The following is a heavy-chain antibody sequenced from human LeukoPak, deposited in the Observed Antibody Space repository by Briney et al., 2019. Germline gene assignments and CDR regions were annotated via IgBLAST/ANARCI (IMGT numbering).Heavy chain of an antibody. D-gene: IGHD5-18*01. V-gene: IGHV3-66*01. CDR3: ARAEDYSYGTDY. J-gene: IGHJ4*02. CDR2: IYSGGST. Sequence: HSGGSLRLSCAASGFTVSSNYMSWVRQAPGKGLEWVSVIYSGGSTYYAGSVKGRFTISRDNSKNTLYLQMNSLRAEDTAVHYCARAEDYSYGTDYWGQGTLVTVSS. CDR1: GFTVSSNY.